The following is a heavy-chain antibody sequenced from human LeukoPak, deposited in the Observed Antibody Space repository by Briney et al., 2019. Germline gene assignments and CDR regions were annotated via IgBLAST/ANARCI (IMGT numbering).Heavy chain of an antibody. D-gene: IGHD6-13*01. V-gene: IGHV3-7*01. Sequence: TGGSLRLSCAASGYTFSIYWMSWVRQAPGKGLEWVANIKQDGSEKYYVDSMKGRFTISRDNAKNSLYLQMNSLRAEDTAVYYCARIPAGIATRKGKLYYYYYYMDVWGKGTTVTVSS. CDR1: GYTFSIYW. J-gene: IGHJ6*03. CDR3: ARIPAGIATRKGKLYYYYYYMDV. CDR2: IKQDGSEK.